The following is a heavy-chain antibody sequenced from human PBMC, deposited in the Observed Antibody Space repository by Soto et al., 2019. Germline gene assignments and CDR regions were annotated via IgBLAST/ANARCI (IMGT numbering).Heavy chain of an antibody. V-gene: IGHV4-4*08. J-gene: IGHJ4*02. CDR2: IYSTGRA. CDR1: GASMSNYY. CDR3: ARSGHSLGGVM. D-gene: IGHD3-16*01. Sequence: SETLSLTCTVPGASMSNYYGSWIRQSPGKGLEYIGYIYSTGRADYNPSLKSRVTLSVDTSSNRFSLRLSSVTVADTAMYYCARSGHSLGGVMWGQGTLVTVSS.